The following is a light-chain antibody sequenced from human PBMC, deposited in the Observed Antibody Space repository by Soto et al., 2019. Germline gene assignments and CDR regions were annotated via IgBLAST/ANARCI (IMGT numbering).Light chain of an antibody. CDR2: KAS. V-gene: IGKV1-5*03. J-gene: IGKJ1*01. Sequence: DIQMTQSPSTLSGSVGDRVTITCRASQPISSWLAWYQQKPGKAPKLLIYKASTLKSGVPSRYSGSGSGTEFTLTISSLHPGDFATYYSQHYNSYSEAFGQWAKVDIK. CDR3: QHYNSYSEA. CDR1: QPISSW.